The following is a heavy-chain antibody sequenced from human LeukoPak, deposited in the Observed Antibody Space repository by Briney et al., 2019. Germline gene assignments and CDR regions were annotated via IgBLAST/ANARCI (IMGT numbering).Heavy chain of an antibody. CDR2: ISAYNGNT. Sequence: GASVKVSCKASGYTFTSYGISWVRQAPGQGLEWMGWISAYNGNTNYAQKLQGRVTMTTDTSTSTAYMELRSLRSDDTVVYYCASQKEGYSSGRGPPGAYYYMDVWGKGTTVTVSS. D-gene: IGHD6-19*01. CDR3: ASQKEGYSSGRGPPGAYYYMDV. CDR1: GYTFTSYG. J-gene: IGHJ6*03. V-gene: IGHV1-18*01.